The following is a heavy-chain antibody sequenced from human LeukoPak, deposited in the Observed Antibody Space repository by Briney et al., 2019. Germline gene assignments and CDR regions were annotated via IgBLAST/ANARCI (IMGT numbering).Heavy chain of an antibody. CDR3: ARGGLMPADNWFDP. Sequence: SVKVSCKASGGTFSSYTISWVRQAPGQGLEWMGRIIPILGIANYAQKFQGRVTITADKSTSTAYMELGSLRSEDTAVYYCARGGLMPADNWFDPWGQGTLVTVSS. CDR1: GGTFSSYT. J-gene: IGHJ5*02. V-gene: IGHV1-69*02. D-gene: IGHD3-16*01. CDR2: IIPILGIA.